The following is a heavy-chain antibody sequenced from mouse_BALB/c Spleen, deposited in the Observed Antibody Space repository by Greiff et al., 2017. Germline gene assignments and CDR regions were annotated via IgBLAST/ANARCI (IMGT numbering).Heavy chain of an antibody. CDR1: GFTFSSYA. CDR3: ARRGGYYAMDY. V-gene: IGHV5-9-3*01. Sequence: EVKLMESGGGLVKPGGSLKLSCAASGFTFSSYAMSWVRQTPEKRLEWVATISSGGSYTYYPDSVKGRFTISRDNAKNTLYLQMSSLKSEDTAMYYCARRGGYYAMDYWGQGTSVTVSS. CDR2: ISSGGSYT. J-gene: IGHJ4*01.